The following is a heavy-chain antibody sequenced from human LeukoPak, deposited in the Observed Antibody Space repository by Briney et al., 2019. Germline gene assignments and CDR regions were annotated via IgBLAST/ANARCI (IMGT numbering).Heavy chain of an antibody. V-gene: IGHV1-2*02. CDR2: INPNSGGT. CDR3: ARGYYYDSSGYYICVY. CDR1: GYTFTGYY. Sequence: GASVKVSCKASGYTFTGYYMHWVRQAPGQGLEWMGWINPNSGGTNYAQKFQGGVTMTRDTSISTAYMELSRLRSDDTAVYYCARGYYYDSSGYYICVYWGQGTLVTVSS. J-gene: IGHJ4*02. D-gene: IGHD3-22*01.